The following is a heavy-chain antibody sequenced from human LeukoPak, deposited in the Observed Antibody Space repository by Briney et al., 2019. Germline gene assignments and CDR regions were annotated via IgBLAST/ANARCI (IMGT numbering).Heavy chain of an antibody. J-gene: IGHJ4*02. V-gene: IGHV3-30-3*01. D-gene: IGHD6-19*01. Sequence: GGSLRLSCAASGFAFSSYAMHWVRQAPGKGLEWVAVISYDGSNKYYADSVKGRFTISRDNSKNTLYLQMNSLRAEDTAVYYCARDLPVAGTSDYFDYWGQGTLVTLSS. CDR3: ARDLPVAGTSDYFDY. CDR2: ISYDGSNK. CDR1: GFAFSSYA.